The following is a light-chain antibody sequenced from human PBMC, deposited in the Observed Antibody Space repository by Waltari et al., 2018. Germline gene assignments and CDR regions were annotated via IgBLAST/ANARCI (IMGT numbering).Light chain of an antibody. J-gene: IGLJ1*01. CDR1: DSDVVAYDF. CDR2: EVS. V-gene: IGLV2-14*01. Sequence: QSALTQPASVSGSPGQSITISCSGTDSDVVAYDFVSWYQQHPGKAPHLIIYEVSNRPSGISNRVAATKSGNTASLTISGHQAEEEADYYCSSYTTSSAPGVFGTGTRVTVL. CDR3: SSYTTSSAPGV.